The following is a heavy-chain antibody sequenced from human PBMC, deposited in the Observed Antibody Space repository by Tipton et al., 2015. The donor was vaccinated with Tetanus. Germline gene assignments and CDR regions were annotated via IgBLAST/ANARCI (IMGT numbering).Heavy chain of an antibody. Sequence: SLRLSCAASGFTFGNYPMTWVRQAPGKGLQWVAGVSGTGGSSYYADSVRGRFTVSRDNSENSLYLQMTSLRVEDTAVYYCARAFFAAATSWGQGTLVTVSS. CDR3: ARAFFAAATS. V-gene: IGHV3-23*01. J-gene: IGHJ5*02. CDR2: VSGTGGSS. D-gene: IGHD6-13*01. CDR1: GFTFGNYP.